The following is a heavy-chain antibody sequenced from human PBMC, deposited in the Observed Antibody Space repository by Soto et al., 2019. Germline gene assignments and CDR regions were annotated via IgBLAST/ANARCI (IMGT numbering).Heavy chain of an antibody. CDR2: INPNSGGT. V-gene: IGHV1-2*04. D-gene: IGHD2-2*01. Sequence: ASVKVSCKASGYTFTGYYMHWVRQAPGQGLEWMGWINPNSGGTNYAQKFQGWVTMTRDTSISTAYMELSRLRSDDTAVYYCAREGCSSTSCTQYYYYYYGMDVWGQGTTVTVSS. J-gene: IGHJ6*02. CDR3: AREGCSSTSCTQYYYYYYGMDV. CDR1: GYTFTGYY.